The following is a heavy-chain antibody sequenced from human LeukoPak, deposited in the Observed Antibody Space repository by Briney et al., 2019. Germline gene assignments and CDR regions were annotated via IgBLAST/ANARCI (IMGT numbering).Heavy chain of an antibody. D-gene: IGHD3-16*01. Sequence: PSETLSLTCTVSAGSISSSTYYWGWIRQPPGKGLEWIGSIFYIGSTYYNPSLKSRVTISVDKSKNQFSLKLSSVTAADTAVYYCASMDQLWGSNYWGQGTLVTVSS. J-gene: IGHJ4*02. CDR1: AGSISSSTYY. CDR2: IFYIGST. CDR3: ASMDQLWGSNY. V-gene: IGHV4-39*07.